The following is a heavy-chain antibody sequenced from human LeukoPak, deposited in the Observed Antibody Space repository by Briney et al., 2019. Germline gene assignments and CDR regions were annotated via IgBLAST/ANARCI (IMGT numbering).Heavy chain of an antibody. J-gene: IGHJ6*03. D-gene: IGHD1-26*01. CDR2: IRYDGGNK. Sequence: GGSLRLSCAASGFTFSSYGMHWVRQAPGKGLEWVAFIRYDGGNKYYADSVKGRFTISRDNSKNTLYLQMNSLRAEDTAVYYCAKEASGSYSYYYYYMDVWGKGTTVTVSS. CDR3: AKEASGSYSYYYYYMDV. V-gene: IGHV3-30*02. CDR1: GFTFSSYG.